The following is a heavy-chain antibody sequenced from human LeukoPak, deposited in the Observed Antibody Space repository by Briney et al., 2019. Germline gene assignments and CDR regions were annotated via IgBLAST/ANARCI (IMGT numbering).Heavy chain of an antibody. D-gene: IGHD3-3*01. J-gene: IGHJ6*03. Sequence: ASVKVSCKASGYTFTSYGISWVRQAPGQGREWMGWISAYNGNTDYAQKLQGRVTMTTDTSTSTAYMELRSLRSDDTAVYYRARDVPDFWSMGYSYYYMDVWGKGTTVTVSS. V-gene: IGHV1-18*01. CDR3: ARDVPDFWSMGYSYYYMDV. CDR1: GYTFTSYG. CDR2: ISAYNGNT.